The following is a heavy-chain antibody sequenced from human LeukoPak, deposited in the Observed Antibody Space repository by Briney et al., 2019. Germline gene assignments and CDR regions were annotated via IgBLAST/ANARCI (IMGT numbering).Heavy chain of an antibody. CDR1: GFTFSSYA. Sequence: GGSLRLSCAASGFTFSSYAMSWVRQAPGKGLEWVSAISGSGGSTYYADSVKGRFTISRDNSKNTLYLQINSLRAEDTAVYYCAKDHSSGWYEDYYFDYWGQGTLVTVSS. D-gene: IGHD6-19*01. CDR2: ISGSGGST. CDR3: AKDHSSGWYEDYYFDY. V-gene: IGHV3-23*01. J-gene: IGHJ4*02.